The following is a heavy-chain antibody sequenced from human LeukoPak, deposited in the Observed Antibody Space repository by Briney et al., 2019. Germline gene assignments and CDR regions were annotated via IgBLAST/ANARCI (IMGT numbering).Heavy chain of an antibody. CDR1: GGSFSGYY. V-gene: IGHV4-34*01. Sequence: SETLSLTCAVYGGSFSGYYWSWIRQPPGKGLEWIGEVNHSGSTNYNPSLKSRVTISVDTSKNQFSLKLSSVTAADTAVYYCARGDTLYSSGWAYYFDYWGQGTLVTVSS. CDR3: ARGDTLYSSGWAYYFDY. J-gene: IGHJ4*02. D-gene: IGHD6-19*01. CDR2: VNHSGST.